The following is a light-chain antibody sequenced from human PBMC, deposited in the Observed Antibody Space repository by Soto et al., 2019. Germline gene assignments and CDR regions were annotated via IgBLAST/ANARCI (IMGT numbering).Light chain of an antibody. J-gene: IGKJ1*01. CDR1: QSFSSD. V-gene: IGKV3-15*01. Sequence: IVMTQSPAPLSVSTGERATPSCKASQSFSSDLAWYHQKPGQAPRLLIYGASTRATGIPARFSGSGSGTECTLTINSLQSEDVAVYYCQQYNNWPRTFGQGTKVDIK. CDR3: QQYNNWPRT. CDR2: GAS.